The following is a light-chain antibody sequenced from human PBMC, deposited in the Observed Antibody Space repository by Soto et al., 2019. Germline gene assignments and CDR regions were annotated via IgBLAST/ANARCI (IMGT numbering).Light chain of an antibody. CDR3: QQTNSTPPGA. CDR2: AAS. Sequence: DIQMTQSPSSLSASVGDRVTITCRASQSISTYLNWYQQKPGKAPKLLIYAASSLQSGAPSSFSGSGSGTNFTLSISSLQPEDFATYYCQQTNSTPPGAFGQGTKVDIK. CDR1: QSISTY. J-gene: IGKJ1*01. V-gene: IGKV1-39*01.